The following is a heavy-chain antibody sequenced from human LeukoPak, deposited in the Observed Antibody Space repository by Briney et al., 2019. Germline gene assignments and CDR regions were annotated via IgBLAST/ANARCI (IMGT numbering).Heavy chain of an antibody. D-gene: IGHD3-10*01. CDR3: ARTPRLLWFGELFRADLWSVQPGFDP. CDR1: GGSISSSSYY. J-gene: IGHJ5*02. CDR2: IYYSGST. V-gene: IGHV4-39*01. Sequence: PSETLSLTCTVSGGSISSSSYYWGWIRQPPGKGLEWIGSIYYSGSTYYNPSLKSRVTISVDTSKNQFSLKLSSVTAADTAVYYCARTPRLLWFGELFRADLWSVQPGFDPWGQGTLVTVSS.